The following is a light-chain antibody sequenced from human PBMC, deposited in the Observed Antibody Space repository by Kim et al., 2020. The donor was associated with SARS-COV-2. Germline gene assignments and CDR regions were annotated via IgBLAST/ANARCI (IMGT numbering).Light chain of an antibody. J-gene: IGKJ2*01. CDR3: QQYNNWPYT. CDR2: AAS. Sequence: ASPGARAALSCRASQSVSSNFAWYQQKPGQAPRLLIYAASTRATGIPARFSGSGSGTEFTLTISSLQSEDFAVYYCQQYNNWPYTFGQGTKLEI. V-gene: IGKV3-15*01. CDR1: QSVSSN.